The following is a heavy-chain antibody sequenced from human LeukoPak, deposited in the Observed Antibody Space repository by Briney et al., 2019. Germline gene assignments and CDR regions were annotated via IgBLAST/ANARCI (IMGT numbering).Heavy chain of an antibody. CDR2: IYYSGST. CDR3: ARGVLITGTIDY. Sequence: SETLSLTCTVSGGSISSGGYSWSWIRQHPGKGLEWIGYIYYSGSTYYNPSLKSRVTISVDTSKNQFSLKLSSVTAADTAVYYCARGVLITGTIDYWGQGTLVTVSS. CDR1: GGSISSGGYS. D-gene: IGHD1-20*01. J-gene: IGHJ4*02. V-gene: IGHV4-31*03.